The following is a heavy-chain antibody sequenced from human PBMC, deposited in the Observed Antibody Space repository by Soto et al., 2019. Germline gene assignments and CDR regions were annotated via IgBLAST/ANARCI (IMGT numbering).Heavy chain of an antibody. V-gene: IGHV1-2*04. CDR1: GYTFTGYY. Sequence: ASVKVSCKASGYTFTGYYMHWVRQAPGQGLEWMGWINPNSGGTNYAQKFQGWVTMTRDTSISTAYMELSRLRSDDTAVYYCVRGRTLDCSGGSCATNDYWGQGTLVTVSS. CDR2: INPNSGGT. CDR3: VRGRTLDCSGGSCATNDY. J-gene: IGHJ4*02. D-gene: IGHD2-15*01.